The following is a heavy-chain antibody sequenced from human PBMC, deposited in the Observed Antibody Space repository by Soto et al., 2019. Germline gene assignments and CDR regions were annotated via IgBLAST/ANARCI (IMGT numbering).Heavy chain of an antibody. V-gene: IGHV4-39*01. CDR2: IYYSGST. Sequence: QLQLQESGPGLVKPSETLSLTCTVSGGSISSSSYYWGWIRQPPGKGLEWIGSIYYSGSTYYNPSLKSRVTISVDTSKNQFSLKLSSVTAADTAVYYCASHPQLGWFDPWGQGTLVTVSS. J-gene: IGHJ5*02. D-gene: IGHD1-1*01. CDR1: GGSISSSSYY. CDR3: ASHPQLGWFDP.